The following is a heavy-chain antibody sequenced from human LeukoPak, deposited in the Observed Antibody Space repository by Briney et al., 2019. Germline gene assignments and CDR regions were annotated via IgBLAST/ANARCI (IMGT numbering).Heavy chain of an antibody. J-gene: IGHJ6*03. V-gene: IGHV4-59*01. CDR2: IYYSGST. CDR3: ARVGGGDYMDV. CDR1: GGFISSYY. D-gene: IGHD3-16*01. Sequence: PSETLSLTCTVSGGFISSYYWSWIRQPPGKGLEWIGYIYYSGSTNYNPSLKSRVTISVDTSKNQFSLKLSSVTAADTAVYYCARVGGGDYMDVWGKGTTVTVSS.